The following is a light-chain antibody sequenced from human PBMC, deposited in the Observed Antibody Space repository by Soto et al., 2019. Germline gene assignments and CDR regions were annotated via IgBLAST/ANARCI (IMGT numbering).Light chain of an antibody. CDR1: SSDVGAFNY. Sequence: QSVLTQPASVSGSPGQSITISCTGTSSDVGAFNYVSWYQQHPGKAPKLIIYDVTNRPSGISNRFSGSKSGNTASLTISGLLAEDEADYYCSSYTISTTGLFGAGTKVTVL. J-gene: IGLJ1*01. CDR2: DVT. CDR3: SSYTISTTGL. V-gene: IGLV2-14*03.